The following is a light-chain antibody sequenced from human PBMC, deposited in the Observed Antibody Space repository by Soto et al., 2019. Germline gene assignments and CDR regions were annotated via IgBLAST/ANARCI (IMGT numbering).Light chain of an antibody. CDR3: QQKKTWPPIT. Sequence: EIVMTQSPATLSVSPGERATLSCRASQSVSSNLAWYQQKPGQAPRLLIYGASIRATGIPARFSGSGSGTDFTPTISRLQSEVFAFIYGQQKKTWPPITSGQGPGLEIK. J-gene: IGKJ5*01. CDR2: GAS. V-gene: IGKV3D-15*01. CDR1: QSVSSN.